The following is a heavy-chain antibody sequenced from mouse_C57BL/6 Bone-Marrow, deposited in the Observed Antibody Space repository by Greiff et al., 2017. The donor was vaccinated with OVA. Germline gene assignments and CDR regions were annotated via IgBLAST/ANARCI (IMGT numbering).Heavy chain of an antibody. D-gene: IGHD2-1*01. Sequence: QVQLQQPGAELVKPGASVKVSCKASGYTFTSYWMHWVKQRPGQGLEWIGEIDPSDSYTNYNQKFKGKSTLTVDKSSSTAYMQLSSLTSEDSAVYYCARFTMVTYYAMDYWGQGTSVTVSS. CDR1: GYTFTSYW. CDR3: ARFTMVTYYAMDY. CDR2: IDPSDSYT. V-gene: IGHV1-69*01. J-gene: IGHJ4*01.